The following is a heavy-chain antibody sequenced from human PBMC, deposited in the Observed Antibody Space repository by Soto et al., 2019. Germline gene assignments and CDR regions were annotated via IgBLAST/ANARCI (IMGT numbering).Heavy chain of an antibody. CDR2: VSSSSTYI. CDR3: ARGSHSTTWYGGQFDY. D-gene: IGHD6-13*01. J-gene: IGHJ4*02. CDR1: GLTFSSYT. Sequence: EVQLVDSGGGLVKPGGSLRLSCAASGLTFSSYTMNWVRQAPGKGLEWVSSVSSSSTYIYYADSVKGRFTISRDNAQNALYLQMNSLRAEDTAIYYCARGSHSTTWYGGQFDYWGQGTLVTVSS. V-gene: IGHV3-21*01.